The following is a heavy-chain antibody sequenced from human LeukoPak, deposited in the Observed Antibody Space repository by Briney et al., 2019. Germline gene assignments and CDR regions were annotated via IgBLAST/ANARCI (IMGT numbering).Heavy chain of an antibody. D-gene: IGHD6-13*01. J-gene: IGHJ4*02. Sequence: SGGSLRLSCAASGFTFSSYNMNWVRQAPGKGLEWLSYISTNSGTIYYADSVKGRFTISRDNAKDSLYLQLNSLRDEDTAVYYCARDPYIVAAGIDYWGQGTLVTVSS. CDR3: ARDPYIVAAGIDY. CDR2: ISTNSGTI. CDR1: GFTFSSYN. V-gene: IGHV3-48*02.